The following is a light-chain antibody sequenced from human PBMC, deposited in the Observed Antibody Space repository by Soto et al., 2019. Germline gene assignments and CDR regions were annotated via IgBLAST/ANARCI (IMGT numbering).Light chain of an antibody. V-gene: IGKV3-11*01. CDR2: DAS. CDR3: QQRSNWPLI. CDR1: QSVSSY. Sequence: EIVLTQSPATLSLSPGERATLSCRASQSVSSYLAWYQQKPGQAPRLLFYDASNRATGIPARFSGSGSGTDFTVTISSLQPEDFAVYYCQQRSNWPLIFGGGTKVEIK. J-gene: IGKJ4*01.